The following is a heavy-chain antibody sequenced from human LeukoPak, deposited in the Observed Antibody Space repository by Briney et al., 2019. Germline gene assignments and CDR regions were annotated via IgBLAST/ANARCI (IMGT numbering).Heavy chain of an antibody. Sequence: GRSLRLSCAASGFTFDDYAMHWVRQAPGKGLEWVSGISWNSGSIGYADSVKGRFTISRDNAKNSLYLQMNSLRAEDTALYYCAKTRWFGEAHFDYWGQGTLVTVSS. J-gene: IGHJ4*02. V-gene: IGHV3-9*01. CDR3: AKTRWFGEAHFDY. CDR2: ISWNSGSI. D-gene: IGHD3-10*01. CDR1: GFTFDDYA.